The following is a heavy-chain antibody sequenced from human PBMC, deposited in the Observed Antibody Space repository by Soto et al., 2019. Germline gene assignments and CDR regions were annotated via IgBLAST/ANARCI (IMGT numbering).Heavy chain of an antibody. J-gene: IGHJ5*02. Sequence: QVQLVQSGAEVKKPGASVKVSCKASGYTFTSYYMHWVRQDPGQGLEWMGIINPSGGSTSYAQKFQGRVTMTRDTSTSTVYMELSSLRSEHTAVYYCARGPTSIVVVVAATPWFDPWGQGTLVTVSS. CDR3: ARGPTSIVVVVAATPWFDP. CDR1: GYTFTSYY. CDR2: INPSGGST. D-gene: IGHD2-15*01. V-gene: IGHV1-46*01.